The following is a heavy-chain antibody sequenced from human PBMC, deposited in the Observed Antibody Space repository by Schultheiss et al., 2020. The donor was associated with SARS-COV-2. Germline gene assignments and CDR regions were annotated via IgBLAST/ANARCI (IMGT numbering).Heavy chain of an antibody. CDR3: ARGRILSRLRFLEWSYHDAFDI. J-gene: IGHJ3*02. CDR2: IYTSGST. Sequence: SQTLSLTCTVSGGSISSYYWSWIRQPAGKGLEWIGRIYTSGSTNYNPSLKSRVTMSVDTSKNQFSLKLSSVTAADTAVYYCARGRILSRLRFLEWSYHDAFDIWGQGTMVTVSS. CDR1: GGSISSYY. V-gene: IGHV4-4*07. D-gene: IGHD3-3*01.